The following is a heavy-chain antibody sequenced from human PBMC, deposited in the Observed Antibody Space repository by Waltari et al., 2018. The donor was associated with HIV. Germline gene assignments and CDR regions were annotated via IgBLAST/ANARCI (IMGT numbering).Heavy chain of an antibody. CDR1: ASSISSGYY. V-gene: IGHV4-38-2*02. CDR3: ARDQDYYDSSGYTCYAFDM. D-gene: IGHD3-22*01. J-gene: IGHJ3*02. CDR2: IYRSGTT. Sequence: QVRLQESGPGVVKPSETLSLTCTVSASSISSGYYWGWIRQSPGKGLEWIGSIYRSGTTYYNPSLKSRVTISVNMSKNQFSLKLTSMTAADTALYYCARDQDYYDSSGYTCYAFDMWGPGTMVTVSS.